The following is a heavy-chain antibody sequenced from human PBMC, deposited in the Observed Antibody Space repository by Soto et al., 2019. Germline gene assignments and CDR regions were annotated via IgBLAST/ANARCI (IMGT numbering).Heavy chain of an antibody. CDR1: GGSISSYY. CDR2: IYYSGST. J-gene: IGHJ6*02. V-gene: IGHV4-59*01. CDR3: ARVSHYDFWSGRMWYYYGMDV. Sequence: PSETLSLTCTVSGGSISSYYWSWIRQPPGKGLEWIGYIYYSGSTNYNPSLKSRVTISVDTSKNQFSLKLSSVTAADTAVYYCARVSHYDFWSGRMWYYYGMDVWGQGTTVTVSS. D-gene: IGHD3-3*01.